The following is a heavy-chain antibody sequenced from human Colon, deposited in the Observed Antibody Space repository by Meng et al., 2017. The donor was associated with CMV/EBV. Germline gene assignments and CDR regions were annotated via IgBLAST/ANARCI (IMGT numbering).Heavy chain of an antibody. Sequence: GGSLRLSCAASGFTFSKAWMNWVRQAPGQGLEWVASISNSGVYINYADSVKGRFTISRDNAKNLLSLHLNSLRAEDTAVYYCARDLYKTTVPNWGQGTLVTVSS. D-gene: IGHD4-17*01. CDR3: ARDLYKTTVPN. J-gene: IGHJ4*02. CDR2: ISNSGVYI. CDR1: GFTFSKAW. V-gene: IGHV3-21*01.